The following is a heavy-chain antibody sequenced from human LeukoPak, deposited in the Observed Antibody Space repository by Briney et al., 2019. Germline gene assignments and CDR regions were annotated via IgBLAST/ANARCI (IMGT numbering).Heavy chain of an antibody. CDR3: AKDLGYCGVGSCTTIDY. D-gene: IGHD2-15*01. V-gene: IGHV1-46*01. CDR1: GYTFTSYY. J-gene: IGHJ4*02. CDR2: INPSGGST. Sequence: ASVKVSCKASGYTFTSYYMHWVRQAPGQGLEWMGIINPSGGSTSYAQKFQGRVTMTRDMSTSTVYMELSSLRAEDTAVYYCAKDLGYCGVGSCTTIDYWGQGTLVTVSS.